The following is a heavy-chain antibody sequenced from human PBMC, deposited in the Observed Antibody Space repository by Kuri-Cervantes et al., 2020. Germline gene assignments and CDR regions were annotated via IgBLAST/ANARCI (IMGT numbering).Heavy chain of an antibody. CDR3: ARSAGGSSGYYMWYFDL. J-gene: IGHJ2*01. Sequence: GESLKISFSFSGFNFDDYGMSWVRQAPGKGLELVSGINWNGCSAGYADYVKGRFTISRDNAKNSLYLQMNSLRAEDTALYYCARSAGGSSGYYMWYFDLWGRGTMVTVSS. CDR1: GFNFDDYG. V-gene: IGHV3-20*03. D-gene: IGHD3-22*01. CDR2: INWNGCSA.